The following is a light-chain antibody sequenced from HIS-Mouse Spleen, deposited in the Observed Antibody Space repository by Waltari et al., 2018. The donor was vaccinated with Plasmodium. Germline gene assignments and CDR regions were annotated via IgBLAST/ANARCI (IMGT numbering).Light chain of an antibody. CDR1: ALPKQY. Sequence: SYELTQPPSVPVSPGHTARITCSGDALPKQYAYWYQQKPGQAPVLVIYKDSERPSGIPERFSGSSSGTTVTLTISGVQAEDEADYYCQSADSSGTPNWVFGGGTKLTVL. CDR3: QSADSSGTPNWV. J-gene: IGLJ3*02. CDR2: KDS. V-gene: IGLV3-25*03.